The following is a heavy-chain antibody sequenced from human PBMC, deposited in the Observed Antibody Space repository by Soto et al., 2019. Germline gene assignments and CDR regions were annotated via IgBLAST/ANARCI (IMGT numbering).Heavy chain of an antibody. V-gene: IGHV3-23*01. CDR3: AKEDTSSGSLDH. CDR1: GFPFGVNA. J-gene: IGHJ4*02. D-gene: IGHD6-19*01. CDR2: ISDSGATT. Sequence: GGSLRLSCAASGFPFGVNAMSWVRQAPGKGLEWVSGISDSGATTYYADSVRGRFTISRDNSKNTLYLQMKSLRAEDSASYYCAKEDTSSGSLDHWGQGALVTVSS.